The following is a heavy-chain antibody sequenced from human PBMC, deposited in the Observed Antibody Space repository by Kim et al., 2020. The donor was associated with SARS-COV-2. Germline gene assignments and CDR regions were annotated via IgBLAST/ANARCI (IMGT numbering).Heavy chain of an antibody. V-gene: IGHV3-53*01. Sequence: GGSLRLSCAASGFTVSSNYMSWVRQAPGKGLEWVSVIYSGGSTYYADSVKGRFTISRDNSKNTLYLQMNSLRAEDTAVYYCARAGSNSWYPTLRYYGMDVWGQGTTVTVSS. CDR3: ARAGSNSWYPTLRYYGMDV. J-gene: IGHJ6*02. CDR2: IYSGGST. CDR1: GFTVSSNY. D-gene: IGHD6-13*01.